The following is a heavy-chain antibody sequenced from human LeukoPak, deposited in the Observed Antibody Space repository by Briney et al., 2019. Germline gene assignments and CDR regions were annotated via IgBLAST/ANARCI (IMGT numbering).Heavy chain of an antibody. CDR3: ARDRSGSWPENRGNWFDP. Sequence: SQTLSLTCTVSGGSISSGGYYWSWIRQHPGKGLEWIGYIYYSGSTYYNPSLKSRVTISVDTSKNQFSLKLSSVTAADTAVYYCARDRSGSWPENRGNWFDPWGQGTLVTVSS. V-gene: IGHV4-31*03. CDR1: GGSISSGGYY. CDR2: IYYSGST. D-gene: IGHD6-13*01. J-gene: IGHJ5*02.